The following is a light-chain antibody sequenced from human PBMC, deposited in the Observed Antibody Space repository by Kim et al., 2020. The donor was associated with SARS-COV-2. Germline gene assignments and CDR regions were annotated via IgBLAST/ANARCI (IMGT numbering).Light chain of an antibody. CDR3: QQYGSSPRT. V-gene: IGKV3-20*01. CDR2: TAS. Sequence: VSPGERATLACRASQSVSTNLAWYQQKPGQAPRLLIYTASNRATGIPDRFSGSGSGTDFTLSITRLEPEDFAVYYCQQYGSSPRTFGQGTKVDIK. J-gene: IGKJ1*01. CDR1: QSVSTN.